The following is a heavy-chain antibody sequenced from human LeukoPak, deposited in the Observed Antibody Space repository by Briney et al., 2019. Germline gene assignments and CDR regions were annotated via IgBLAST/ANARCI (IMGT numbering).Heavy chain of an antibody. D-gene: IGHD3-22*01. V-gene: IGHV1-69*01. CDR1: GFTFSSYA. J-gene: IGHJ4*02. CDR2: IIPIFGTA. CDR3: ASMYYYDSSGYYDRDY. Sequence: PGGSLRLSCAASGFTFSSYAISWVRQAPGQGLEWMGGIIPIFGTANYAQKFQGRVTITADESTSTAYMELSSLRSEDTAVYYCASMYYYDSSGYYDRDYWGQGTLVTVSS.